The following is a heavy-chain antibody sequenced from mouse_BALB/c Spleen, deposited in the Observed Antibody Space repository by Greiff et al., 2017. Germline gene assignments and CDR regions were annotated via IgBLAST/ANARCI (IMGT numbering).Heavy chain of an antibody. CDR2: ISSGGST. CDR1: GFTFSSYA. V-gene: IGHV5-9-4*01. J-gene: IGHJ2*01. D-gene: IGHD6-1*01. CDR3: ARHPEAEYYFDY. Sequence: EVHLVESGGGLVKPGGSLKLSCAASGFTFSSYAMSWVRQSPEKRLEWVAEISSGGSTYYPDTVKGRFTISRDNAKNTLYLQMSSLKSEDTAMYYCARHPEAEYYFDYWGQGTTLTVSA.